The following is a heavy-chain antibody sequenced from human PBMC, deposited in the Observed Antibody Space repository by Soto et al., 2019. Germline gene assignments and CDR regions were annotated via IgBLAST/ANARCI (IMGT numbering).Heavy chain of an antibody. CDR3: ARGVNTYYYQYV. J-gene: IGHJ6*03. CDR2: IKRDGGTA. V-gene: IGHV3-74*01. Sequence: GGSLRLSCAASGFTFSDYWMHWVRQVPGKGLEWVSRIKRDGGTANYADSVKGRFTISRDNAKNTLYLEMNSLRVEDTADYYCARGVNTYYYQYVCCQGTTVTVSS. D-gene: IGHD3-3*01. CDR1: GFTFSDYW.